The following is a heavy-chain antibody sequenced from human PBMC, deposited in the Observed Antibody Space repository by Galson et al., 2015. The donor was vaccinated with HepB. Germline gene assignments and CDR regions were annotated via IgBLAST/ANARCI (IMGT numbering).Heavy chain of an antibody. Sequence: LRLSCAASGFTFSSYSMNWVRQAPGKGLEWVSSISSSSSYIYYADSVKGRFTISRDNAKNSLYLQMNSLRAEDTAVYYCARGDIVLVVYYMDVWGKGTTVTVSS. J-gene: IGHJ6*03. V-gene: IGHV3-21*01. CDR3: ARGDIVLVVYYMDV. D-gene: IGHD2-8*02. CDR1: GFTFSSYS. CDR2: ISSSSSYI.